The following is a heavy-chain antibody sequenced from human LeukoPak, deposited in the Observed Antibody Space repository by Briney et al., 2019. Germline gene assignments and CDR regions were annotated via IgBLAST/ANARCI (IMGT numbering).Heavy chain of an antibody. J-gene: IGHJ4*02. D-gene: IGHD3-10*01. CDR3: AKDPMVRGVIGRYSDY. V-gene: IGHV3-23*01. Sequence: PGGSLRLSCAASGFTFSSYAMSWVRQAPGKGLEWVSGISASGSTTYYADSVKGRLTISRDNSKNTLYLQMNSLRAEDTAVYYCAKDPMVRGVIGRYSDYWGQGTLVTVSS. CDR2: ISASGSTT. CDR1: GFTFSSYA.